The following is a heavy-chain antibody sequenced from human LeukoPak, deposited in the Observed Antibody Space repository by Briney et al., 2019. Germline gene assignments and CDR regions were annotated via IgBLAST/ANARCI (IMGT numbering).Heavy chain of an antibody. D-gene: IGHD5-12*01. CDR2: IRSKAYGGTI. CDR1: GFIFGDYA. V-gene: IGHV3-49*04. Sequence: GGSLRLSCTASGFIFGDYALSWVRQAPGKGLEWVGFIRSKAYGGTIEYAASVKGRFTISRDDSKSIAYLQMNSLKTEDTAVYYCTRYSGYWFNPWGQGTLVTVSS. J-gene: IGHJ5*02. CDR3: TRYSGYWFNP.